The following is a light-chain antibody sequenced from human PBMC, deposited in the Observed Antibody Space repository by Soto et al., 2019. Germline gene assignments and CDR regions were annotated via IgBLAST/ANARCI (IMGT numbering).Light chain of an antibody. CDR3: LQDYGDSWT. Sequence: DIQMTQSPSTLSASVGDRVTITCRASQSISSWLAWYQQNPGKAPKLLIYKASTLESGVPSRFSGSGSGTEFTLTISSLQPEDFASYYCLQDYGDSWTFGQGTKVDIK. V-gene: IGKV1-5*03. CDR1: QSISSW. J-gene: IGKJ1*01. CDR2: KAS.